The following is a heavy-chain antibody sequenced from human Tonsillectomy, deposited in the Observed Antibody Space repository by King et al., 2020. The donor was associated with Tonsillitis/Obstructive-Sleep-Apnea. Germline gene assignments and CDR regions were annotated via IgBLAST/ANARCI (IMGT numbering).Heavy chain of an antibody. CDR2: ISYDGTNK. D-gene: IGHD3-22*01. CDR3: AGVLDFDRSGYYLGEYFQH. Sequence: VQLVESGGGVVQPGRSLRLSCAASGFTFSNYAMHWVRQAPGKGLEWVAVISYDGTNKYYADSVKGRFTISRDNSENTLYLQMNGLRAEDTAVYYCAGVLDFDRSGYYLGEYFQHWGQGTLVTVSS. CDR1: GFTFSNYA. J-gene: IGHJ1*01. V-gene: IGHV3-30*04.